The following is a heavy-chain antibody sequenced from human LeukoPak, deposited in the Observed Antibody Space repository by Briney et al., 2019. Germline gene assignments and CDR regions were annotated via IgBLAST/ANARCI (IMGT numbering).Heavy chain of an antibody. D-gene: IGHD3-22*01. J-gene: IGHJ6*02. CDR1: GYTFTGYY. Sequence: GASVKVSCKASGYTFTGYYMHWVRQAPGQGLEWMGRINPNSGGTNYAQKFQGRVTMTRDTSISTAYMELSRLRSDDTAVYYCARYRSLNYYDSSGHYYYYGMDVWGQGTTVTVSS. V-gene: IGHV1-2*06. CDR2: INPNSGGT. CDR3: ARYRSLNYYDSSGHYYYYGMDV.